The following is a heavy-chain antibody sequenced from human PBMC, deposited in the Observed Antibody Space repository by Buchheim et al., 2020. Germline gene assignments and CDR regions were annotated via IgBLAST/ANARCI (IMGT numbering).Heavy chain of an antibody. Sequence: QVTLRESGPALVKPTQTLTLTCTFSGFSLNTEGMSVTWIRQPPGKALEWLARIDWDGDTYYRPSLRTRLSLSQDISRIQVRLRMTNRDHVDTATYYCVRRGGPLGDWYFDFWGRGTL. J-gene: IGHJ2*01. CDR1: GFSLNTEGMS. D-gene: IGHD2-15*01. CDR2: IDWDGDT. V-gene: IGHV2-70*15. CDR3: VRRGGPLGDWYFDF.